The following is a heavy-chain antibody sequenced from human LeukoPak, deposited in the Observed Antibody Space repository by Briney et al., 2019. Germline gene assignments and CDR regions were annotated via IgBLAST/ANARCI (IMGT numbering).Heavy chain of an antibody. CDR2: ISYDGSNK. Sequence: GGSLRLSCAASGFTFSSYAMHWVRQAPGKGLEWVAVISYDGSNKYYADSVKGRFTISRDNSKNTLYLQMNSLRAEDTAVYYCARVLRFLEWLSPIDYWGQGTLVTVSS. D-gene: IGHD3-3*01. CDR1: GFTFSSYA. V-gene: IGHV3-30-3*01. CDR3: ARVLRFLEWLSPIDY. J-gene: IGHJ4*02.